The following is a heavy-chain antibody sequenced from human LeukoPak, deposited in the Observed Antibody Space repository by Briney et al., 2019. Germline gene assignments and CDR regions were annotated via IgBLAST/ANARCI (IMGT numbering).Heavy chain of an antibody. CDR1: GFTFDDYA. CDR2: ISWNSGSI. D-gene: IGHD2-15*01. CDR3: AKGKRPVVVAAYDY. J-gene: IGHJ4*02. V-gene: IGHV3-9*01. Sequence: GGSLRLSCAASGFTFDDYAMHWVRQAPGKGLEWVSGISWNSGSIGYADSVKGRFTISRDNAKNSLYLQMNSLRAEDTALYYCAKGKRPVVVAAYDYWGQGTLVTVSS.